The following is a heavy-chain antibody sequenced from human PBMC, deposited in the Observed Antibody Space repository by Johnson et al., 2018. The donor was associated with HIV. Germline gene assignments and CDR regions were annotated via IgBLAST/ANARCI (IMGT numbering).Heavy chain of an antibody. CDR3: ARARRVVIGPDGCDI. D-gene: IGHD3-22*01. J-gene: IGHJ3*02. CDR1: GFTVSSNY. CDR2: IYSGGST. Sequence: VQLVESGGGLVQPGGCLRLSCAASGFTVSSNYMSWVRQAPGKGLEWVSVIYSGGSTHYADSVKGRFTMSRENSKNTLYLQKNSLRGEDQAVYYCARARRVVIGPDGCDIWGQGTMVTVSS. V-gene: IGHV3-66*02.